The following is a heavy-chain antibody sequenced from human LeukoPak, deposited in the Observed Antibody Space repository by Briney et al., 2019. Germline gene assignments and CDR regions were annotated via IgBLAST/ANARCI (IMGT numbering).Heavy chain of an antibody. Sequence: GGSLGLSCAASGFTFSSYAMSWVRQAPGKGLEWVSGISGSGDNTYYADSVKGRFTISRDNSKNTLYVQVNSLGTEDTAAYYCAKGSYYDSSGSFYFDYWGQGTLVTVSS. CDR2: ISGSGDNT. D-gene: IGHD3-22*01. CDR3: AKGSYYDSSGSFYFDY. CDR1: GFTFSSYA. J-gene: IGHJ4*02. V-gene: IGHV3-23*01.